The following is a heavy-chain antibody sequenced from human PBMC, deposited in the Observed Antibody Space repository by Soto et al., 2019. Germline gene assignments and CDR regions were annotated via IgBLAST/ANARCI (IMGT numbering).Heavy chain of an antibody. J-gene: IGHJ4*02. CDR2: IIPTLGIA. V-gene: IGHV1-69*08. Sequence: QVQLVQSGAEVKKPGSSVKVSCKASGGTFSSYTISWVRQAPGQGLEWMGRIIPTLGIANYAQKFQGRVTITADKSTSTAYMELSSLRTEDTAVYYSARDFLGAKGPDYWGEGTLVTVSS. CDR3: ARDFLGAKGPDY. D-gene: IGHD1-26*01. CDR1: GGTFSSYT.